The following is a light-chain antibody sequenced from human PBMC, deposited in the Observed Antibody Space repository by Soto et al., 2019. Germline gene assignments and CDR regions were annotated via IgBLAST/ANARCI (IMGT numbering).Light chain of an antibody. CDR2: DHS. CDR3: HVWDSSSEHV. Sequence: SYELTQPPSVSVAPGQTARITCGGNNIGSKSVHWYQQKPGQAPVLVVDDHSDRPSGIPERFSGSNSGNTATLTISRVEAGDEADYFCHVWDSSSEHVFGTGTKVTVL. CDR1: NIGSKS. V-gene: IGLV3-21*02. J-gene: IGLJ1*01.